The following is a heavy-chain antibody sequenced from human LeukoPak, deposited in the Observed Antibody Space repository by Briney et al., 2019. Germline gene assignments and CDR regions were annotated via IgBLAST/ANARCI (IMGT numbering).Heavy chain of an antibody. CDR3: AREREVTMVRGVSKRSSYFDY. Sequence: GASVKVSCKASGYTFTSYYMHWVRQAPGQGLEWMGIINPSGGSTSYAQKFQGRVTMTRDTSTSTVYMELSSLRSEDTAVYYCAREREVTMVRGVSKRSSYFDYWGQGTLVTVSS. D-gene: IGHD3-10*01. J-gene: IGHJ4*02. CDR1: GYTFTSYY. CDR2: INPSGGST. V-gene: IGHV1-46*01.